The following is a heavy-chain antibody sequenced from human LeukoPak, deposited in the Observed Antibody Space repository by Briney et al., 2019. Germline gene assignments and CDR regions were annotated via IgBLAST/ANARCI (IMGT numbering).Heavy chain of an antibody. J-gene: IGHJ3*02. V-gene: IGHV3-74*01. CDR2: ISSDGSTT. D-gene: IGHD3-3*01. Sequence: GGSLRLSCEASGFTFSSYWMHWVRQVPGKGLVWVSRISSDGSTTSYADSVKGRFSISRFNAKETLYLQMNSLRVEDTAVYYCARGTDDVDIWGQGTLVTVSS. CDR3: ARGTDDVDI. CDR1: GFTFSSYW.